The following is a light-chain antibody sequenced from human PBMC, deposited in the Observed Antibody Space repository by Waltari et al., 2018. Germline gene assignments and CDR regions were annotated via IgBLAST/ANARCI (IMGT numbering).Light chain of an antibody. CDR1: QSVGSNY. Sequence: EIVLTQSPGTLSLSPGESATLSCRASQSVGSNYLAWYQQRPGQAPRLLIYGASSRATGIPDRFSGSGSGTDFTLSISRLEPEDFAVYYCQHYGRTWAFGQGTKVEIK. CDR2: GAS. CDR3: QHYGRTWA. V-gene: IGKV3-20*01. J-gene: IGKJ1*01.